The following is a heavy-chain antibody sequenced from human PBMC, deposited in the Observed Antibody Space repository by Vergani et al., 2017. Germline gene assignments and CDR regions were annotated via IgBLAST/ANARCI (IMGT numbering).Heavy chain of an antibody. Sequence: EVQLLESGGDLVQPGGSLRLSCAASGFTFNHYAMNWVRQAPGKRLEWVSGISGSGGSTYYAGSVKGRFTISRDSSKNTLYLQMNSLSAGDTAVYYCAKANPRNRGYDYLYYYHAMDVWGQGTTVTVSS. J-gene: IGHJ6*02. CDR2: ISGSGGST. CDR3: AKANPRNRGYDYLYYYHAMDV. CDR1: GFTFNHYA. D-gene: IGHD5-12*01. V-gene: IGHV3-23*01.